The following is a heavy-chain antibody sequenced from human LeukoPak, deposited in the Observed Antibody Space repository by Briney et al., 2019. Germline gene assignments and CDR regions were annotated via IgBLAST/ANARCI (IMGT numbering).Heavy chain of an antibody. J-gene: IGHJ4*02. CDR1: GFTFSNAW. D-gene: IGHD3-22*01. CDR2: INSKTDGGKT. Sequence: GGSLRLSCAASGFTFSNAWMSWVRQAPGKGLEWVGCINSKTDGGKTDYAAPVKGRFTISRDDSKNTLYLQMDSLKTEDTAVYYCTTDEGYYYDSSGYYTLYYFDYWGQGTLVTVSS. CDR3: TTDEGYYYDSSGYYTLYYFDY. V-gene: IGHV3-15*01.